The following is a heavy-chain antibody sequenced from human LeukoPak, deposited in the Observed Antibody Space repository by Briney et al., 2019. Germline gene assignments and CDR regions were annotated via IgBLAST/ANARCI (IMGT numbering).Heavy chain of an antibody. J-gene: IGHJ4*02. CDR1: GFTFSSYS. Sequence: GGSLRLSCAASGFTFSSYSMNWVRQAPGKGLEWVSYISSSSSTIYYADSVKGRFTISRDNAKNSLYLQMNSLRAEGMAVYYCATRARGGASDYWGQGTLVTVSS. V-gene: IGHV3-48*01. D-gene: IGHD4/OR15-4a*01. CDR2: ISSSSSTI. CDR3: ATRARGGASDY.